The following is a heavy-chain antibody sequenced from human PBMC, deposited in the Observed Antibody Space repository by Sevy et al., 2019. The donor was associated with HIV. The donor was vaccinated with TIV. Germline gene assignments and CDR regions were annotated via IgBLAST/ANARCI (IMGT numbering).Heavy chain of an antibody. CDR2: INEDGTEK. Sequence: GESLKISCAASGFTFTRYWMTWVRQSPGKGLQWLDNINEDGTEKNYRDSVRGRFTISRDNAKKSLHLQMNSLRVDDTGVYYCARDVAAGDFWGQGTLVTVSS. CDR3: ARDVAAGDF. J-gene: IGHJ4*02. CDR1: GFTFTRYW. V-gene: IGHV3-7*01. D-gene: IGHD2-21*01.